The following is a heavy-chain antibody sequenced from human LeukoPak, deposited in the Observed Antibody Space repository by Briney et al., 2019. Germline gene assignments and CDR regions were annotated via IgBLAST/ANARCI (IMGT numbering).Heavy chain of an antibody. CDR2: IIPIFGTA. CDR1: GGTFSSYA. Sequence: ASVKVSCKASGGTFSSYAISWVRQAPGQGLEWMGGIIPIFGTANYAQKFQGRVTITTDESTSTAYMELSSLRSEDTAVYYCARVTFATTVTRGVYYYYMDVWGKGTTVTVSS. CDR3: ARVTFATTVTRGVYYYYMDV. D-gene: IGHD4-11*01. V-gene: IGHV1-69*05. J-gene: IGHJ6*03.